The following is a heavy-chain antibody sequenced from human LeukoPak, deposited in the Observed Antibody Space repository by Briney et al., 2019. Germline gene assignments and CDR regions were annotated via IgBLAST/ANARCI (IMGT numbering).Heavy chain of an antibody. CDR3: ARVGCSTTSCYGDY. Sequence: GGSLRLSCAASGITVSSTYMSWVRQAPGKGLEWVSVIYTGGNTDYADSAKGRFTISRDNTKNTLYLQMNGLRAEDTAVYYCARVGCSTTSCYGDYWGQGPLVTVSS. D-gene: IGHD2-2*01. CDR2: IYTGGNT. V-gene: IGHV3-53*01. J-gene: IGHJ4*02. CDR1: GITVSSTY.